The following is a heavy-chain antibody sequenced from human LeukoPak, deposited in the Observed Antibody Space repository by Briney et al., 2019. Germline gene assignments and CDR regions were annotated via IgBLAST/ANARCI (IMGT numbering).Heavy chain of an antibody. Sequence: PGGSLRLSCAASGFTFSSYAMSWVRQAPVKGLEWVSAISGSGGSTYYADSVKGRFTISRDNARNSLFLQMNSLRAEDTAVYYWARGPVETAMGLNRETEVDHWGQGTLVTVSS. J-gene: IGHJ4*02. CDR1: GFTFSSYA. CDR2: ISGSGGST. CDR3: ARGPVETAMGLNRETEVDH. D-gene: IGHD5-18*01. V-gene: IGHV3-23*01.